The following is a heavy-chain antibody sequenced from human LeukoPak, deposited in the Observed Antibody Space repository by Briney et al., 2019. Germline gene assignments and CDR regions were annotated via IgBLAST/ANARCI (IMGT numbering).Heavy chain of an antibody. J-gene: IGHJ2*01. CDR2: IFHSGST. Sequence: SETLSLTCAVYGGSFSGYYWTWIRQPPGKGLEWIGVIFHSGSTNFNPSLKSRVTISLDTSKNQFSLKLSSVTAADTAVYYCAEGRRDGYSNYWYFDLWGRGTLVTVSS. CDR1: GGSFSGYY. V-gene: IGHV4-34*12. D-gene: IGHD5-24*01. CDR3: AEGRRDGYSNYWYFDL.